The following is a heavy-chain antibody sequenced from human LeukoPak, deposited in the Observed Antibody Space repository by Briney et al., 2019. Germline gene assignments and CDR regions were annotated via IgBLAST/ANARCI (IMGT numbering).Heavy chain of an antibody. CDR2: IIPIFGTA. Sequence: ASVKVSCKASGYTFTGYYIHWVRQAPGQGLEWMGGIIPIFGTANCAQKFQGRVTITADESTSTAYMELSSLRSEDTAVYYCAREDLDAFDIWGQGTMVTVSS. CDR1: GYTFTGYY. V-gene: IGHV1-69*13. J-gene: IGHJ3*02. CDR3: AREDLDAFDI.